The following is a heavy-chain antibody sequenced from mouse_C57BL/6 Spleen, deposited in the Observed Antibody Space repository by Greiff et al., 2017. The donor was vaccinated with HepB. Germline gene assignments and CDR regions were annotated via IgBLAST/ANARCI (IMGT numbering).Heavy chain of an antibody. D-gene: IGHD2-4*01. J-gene: IGHJ3*01. V-gene: IGHV3-6*01. CDR1: GYSITSGYY. CDR3: ARGFPYDYDGGPWFAY. Sequence: DVKLQESGPGLVKPSQSLSLTCSVTGYSITSGYYWNWIRQFPGNKLEWMGYISYDGSNNYNPSLKNRISITRDTSKNQFFLKLNSVTTEDTATYYCARGFPYDYDGGPWFAYWGQGTLVTVSA. CDR2: ISYDGSN.